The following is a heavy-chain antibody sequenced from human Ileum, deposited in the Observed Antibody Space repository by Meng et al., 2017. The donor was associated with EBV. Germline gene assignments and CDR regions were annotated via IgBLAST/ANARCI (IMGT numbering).Heavy chain of an antibody. V-gene: IGHV7-4-1*02. CDR2: ISTNTGNP. D-gene: IGHD6-13*01. Sequence: VPAVQFGDEWKEPGASVKVSCKASGYTCTRNAINWVRQAPGQGLEWMGWISTNTGNPTYAQGFAGRFVFSLDTSVSTAYLQISGLKAEDTAIYYCARDSGYTRSWSGDYWGQGTLVTVSS. CDR1: GYTCTRNA. J-gene: IGHJ4*02. CDR3: ARDSGYTRSWSGDY.